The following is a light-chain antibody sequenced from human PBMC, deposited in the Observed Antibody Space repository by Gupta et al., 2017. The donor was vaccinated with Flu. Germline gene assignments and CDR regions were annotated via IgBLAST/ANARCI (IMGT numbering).Light chain of an antibody. Sequence: SFELTQPPSVSVSPGQTASITCSGDNLGNKHVSWYHLRPGQSPVLVIYQDHKRPSGILERFSGSNSGNTATLTISGTQPMDEADYYCQAWDSTTQVVFGGGTKLTVL. J-gene: IGLJ3*02. CDR3: QAWDSTTQVV. V-gene: IGLV3-1*01. CDR1: NLGNKH. CDR2: QDH.